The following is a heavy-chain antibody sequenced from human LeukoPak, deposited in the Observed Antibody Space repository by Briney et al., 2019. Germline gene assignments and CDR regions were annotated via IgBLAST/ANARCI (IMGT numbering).Heavy chain of an antibody. CDR3: ARDRDITMVRGVISPCSY. V-gene: IGHV1-18*01. CDR1: GYTFSTYG. CDR2: ISAYNGNT. J-gene: IGHJ4*02. Sequence: ASVKVSCKASGYTFSTYGVTWLRQAPGQGLEWMGWISAYNGNTNYAQKLQGRVTMTTDTSTSTAYMELRSLRSDNTAVYYCARDRDITMVRGVISPCSYWGQGTLVTVSS. D-gene: IGHD3-10*01.